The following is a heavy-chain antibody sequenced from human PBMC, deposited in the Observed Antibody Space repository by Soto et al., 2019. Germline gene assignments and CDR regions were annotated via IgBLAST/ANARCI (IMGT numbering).Heavy chain of an antibody. CDR1: GFSLSTSGVG. J-gene: IGHJ3*02. Sequence: QITLKESGPTLVKPTQTLTLTCTFSGFSLSTSGVGVGWIRQPPVKALEWLALIYWDDDKRYSPSLKSRLTITKDNSKNRVVLTITNIDPVDTATYYCAHRRRGHSNYYGSGSQEVGAFDIWGQGTMVTVSS. V-gene: IGHV2-5*02. D-gene: IGHD3-10*01. CDR3: AHRRRGHSNYYGSGSQEVGAFDI. CDR2: IYWDDDK.